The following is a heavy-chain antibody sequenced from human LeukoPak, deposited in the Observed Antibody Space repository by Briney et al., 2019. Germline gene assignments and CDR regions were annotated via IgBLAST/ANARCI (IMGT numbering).Heavy chain of an antibody. Sequence: SETRSLTWAVAGGSVSMANYYWGWLRHPPLRGLEWFGRIYYSGSTNYNPSLKSRVTISVDTSKNQFSLKLSSVTAADTAVYYCARAHMITSYYYYYYMDVWGKGTTVTVSS. CDR3: ARAHMITSYYYYYYMDV. J-gene: IGHJ6*03. CDR2: IYYSGST. V-gene: IGHV4-39*07. CDR1: GGSVSMANYY. D-gene: IGHD3-16*01.